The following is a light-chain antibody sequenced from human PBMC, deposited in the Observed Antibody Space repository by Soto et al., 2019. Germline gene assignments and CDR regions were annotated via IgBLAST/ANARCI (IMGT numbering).Light chain of an antibody. CDR1: QSVSSDY. V-gene: IGKV3-20*01. CDR2: GAS. Sequence: EIVLTQSPGTLSFSPGERATLSCRASQSVSSDYLAWYQQKPCQAPRLLIYGASSRATGIPDRFSGSGSGTDFTLTVSRREPDDFSVFYCQQYGSSPPTFGQGTKVEIK. CDR3: QQYGSSPPT. J-gene: IGKJ2*01.